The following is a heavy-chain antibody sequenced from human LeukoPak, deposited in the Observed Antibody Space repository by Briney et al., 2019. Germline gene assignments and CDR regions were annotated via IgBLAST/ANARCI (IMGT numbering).Heavy chain of an antibody. Sequence: SVNASCKASGGTFSSYAISWVRQAPGQGLEWMGGIIPIFGTANYAQKFQGRVTITADESTSTAYMELSSLRSEDTAVYYCARGVVVVVPAAMPEGYYYYYGMDVRGQGTTVTVSS. CDR1: GGTFSSYA. V-gene: IGHV1-69*01. D-gene: IGHD2-2*01. CDR2: IIPIFGTA. CDR3: ARGVVVVVPAAMPEGYYYYYGMDV. J-gene: IGHJ6*02.